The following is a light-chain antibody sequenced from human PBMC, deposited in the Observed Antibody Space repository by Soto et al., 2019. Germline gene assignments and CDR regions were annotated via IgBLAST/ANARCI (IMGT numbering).Light chain of an antibody. CDR3: CSYAGSYTSV. CDR1: SSDVGPYNY. CDR2: DVS. V-gene: IGLV2-11*01. J-gene: IGLJ2*01. Sequence: QSALTQPRSVSGSPGQSVTISCTGTSSDVGPYNYVFWHQQHPGKAPKLMIYDVSQRRSGVPDRFSGSKSGNTASLTVSRLQDGNECDYYGCSYAGSYTSVLCGGTKVTVL.